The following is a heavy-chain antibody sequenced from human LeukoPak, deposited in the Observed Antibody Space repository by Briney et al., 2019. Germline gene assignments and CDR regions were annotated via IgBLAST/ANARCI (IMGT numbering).Heavy chain of an antibody. D-gene: IGHD6-19*01. CDR2: INHSGST. CDR3: AKVGGGGWTLNYYFDY. CDR1: GGSFSGYY. V-gene: IGHV4-34*01. Sequence: SETLSLTCAVYGGSFSGYYWSWIRQPPGKGLEWIGEINHSGSTNYNPSLKSRVTISVDTSKNQFSLKLSSVTAADTAVYYCAKVGGGGWTLNYYFDYWGQGTLVTVSS. J-gene: IGHJ4*02.